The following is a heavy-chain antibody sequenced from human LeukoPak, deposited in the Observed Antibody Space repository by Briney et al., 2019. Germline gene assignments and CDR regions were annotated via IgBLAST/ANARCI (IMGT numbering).Heavy chain of an antibody. CDR3: ARDPHCSSTSCYVRGFDY. D-gene: IGHD2-2*01. CDR1: GGSFSGYY. J-gene: IGHJ4*02. Sequence: SETLSLTCAVYGGSFSGYYWSWIRQPPGKGLEGIGEINHSGSTNYNPSLKSRVTISVDTSKNQFSLKLSSVTAADTAVYYCARDPHCSSTSCYVRGFDYWGQGTLVTVSS. V-gene: IGHV4-34*01. CDR2: INHSGST.